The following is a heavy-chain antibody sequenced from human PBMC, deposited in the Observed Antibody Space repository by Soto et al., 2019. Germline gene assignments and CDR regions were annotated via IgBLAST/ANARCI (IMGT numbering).Heavy chain of an antibody. CDR2: ISYDGSNK. V-gene: IGHV3-30*18. Sequence: GGSLNLSCAASGVPFSSYCMPWVRQAPGKGLEWVAVISYDGSNKYYADSVKGRFTISRDNSKNTLYLQMNSLRAEDTAVYYCAKDQLRYLIGGGMDVWGQGTTVTVSS. D-gene: IGHD3-9*01. CDR3: AKDQLRYLIGGGMDV. CDR1: GVPFSSYC. J-gene: IGHJ6*02.